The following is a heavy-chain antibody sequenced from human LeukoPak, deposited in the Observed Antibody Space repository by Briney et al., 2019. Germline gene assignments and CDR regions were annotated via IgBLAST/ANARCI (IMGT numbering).Heavy chain of an antibody. CDR2: IYYSGST. D-gene: IGHD3-16*01. V-gene: IGHV4-39*07. J-gene: IGHJ5*02. CDR1: GGSISSSSYY. CDR3: ARSVLAYSWSGFDP. Sequence: SETLSLTCTVSGGSISSSSYYWGWIRQPPGKGLEWIGSIYYSGSTYYNPSLKSRVTISVDTSKNQFSLKLSSVTAADTAVYYCARSVLAYSWSGFDPWGQGTLVTVSS.